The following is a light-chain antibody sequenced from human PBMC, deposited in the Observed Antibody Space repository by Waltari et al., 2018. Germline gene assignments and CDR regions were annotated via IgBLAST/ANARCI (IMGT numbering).Light chain of an antibody. CDR2: DAS. Sequence: AIQLTQSPSSLSASVGDRVTITCRASQGINSALAWYQQKPGKAPKLLIYDASSLESGVPSRFSGSGYGTDFTLTISSLQPEDFATYYCQQSYSTPDTFGPGTKVDIK. V-gene: IGKV1-13*02. CDR3: QQSYSTPDT. J-gene: IGKJ3*01. CDR1: QGINSA.